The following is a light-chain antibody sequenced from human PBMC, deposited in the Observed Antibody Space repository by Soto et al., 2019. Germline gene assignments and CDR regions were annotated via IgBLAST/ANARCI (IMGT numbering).Light chain of an antibody. CDR2: KAS. J-gene: IGKJ5*01. CDR1: QSISSY. CDR3: QQRNIWPPVT. V-gene: IGKV1-39*01. Sequence: DIQMTQSPSSLSASVGDRVTITCRASQSISSYLNWYQQKPGKAPKLLIYKASTLKSGVPARFSGSGSGADFTLTISSLEPEDFAVYYCQQRNIWPPVTFGQGTRLEIK.